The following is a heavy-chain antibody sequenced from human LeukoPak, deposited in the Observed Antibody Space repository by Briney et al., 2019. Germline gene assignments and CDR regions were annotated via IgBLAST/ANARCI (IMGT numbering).Heavy chain of an antibody. Sequence: GGSLRLSCAASGFTFSSHWMSWVRQAPGKGLEWVASIKEDGSEKYYVDSVKGRFTISRDNAKNSLYLQMNGLRAEDTALYYCAKGSYGSGSYVDYWGQGTLITVSS. D-gene: IGHD3-10*01. CDR2: IKEDGSEK. CDR1: GFTFSSHW. J-gene: IGHJ4*02. V-gene: IGHV3-7*03. CDR3: AKGSYGSGSYVDY.